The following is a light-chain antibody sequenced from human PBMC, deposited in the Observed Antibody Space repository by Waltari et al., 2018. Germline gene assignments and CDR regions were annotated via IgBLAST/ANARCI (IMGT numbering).Light chain of an antibody. J-gene: IGLJ1*01. CDR2: DVS. Sequence: QSALTQPAPVSGSPGQSITISCTSPSSDLGGYSFVSGYHTHPGKAPKLLIYDVSHRPSGVSNRFSGSKSGNTASLTISGLQPEDEADYYCSSYTSIIPPFLVGTGTKVTVL. CDR3: SSYTSIIPPFL. CDR1: SSDLGGYSF. V-gene: IGLV2-14*01.